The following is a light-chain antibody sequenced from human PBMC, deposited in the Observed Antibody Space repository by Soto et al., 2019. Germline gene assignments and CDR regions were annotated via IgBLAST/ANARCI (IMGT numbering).Light chain of an antibody. CDR3: PQSYSTLIS. V-gene: IGKV1-39*01. CDR2: AAS. J-gene: IGKJ5*01. CDR1: QSISSW. Sequence: LQMTHSPSTRSASVSNRVPVTCRASQSISSWLAWYQQKPGKAPKLLIYAASSLQSGVPSRFSGSGSGTDFTLTISSLQPEDFATYYCPQSYSTLISSAQGTRLEI.